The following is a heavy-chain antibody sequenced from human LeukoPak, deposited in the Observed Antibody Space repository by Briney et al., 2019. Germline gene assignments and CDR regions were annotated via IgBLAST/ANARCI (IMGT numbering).Heavy chain of an antibody. CDR2: IYTSGST. J-gene: IGHJ3*02. V-gene: IGHV4-61*02. CDR1: GGSISSGSYY. CDR3: ATYSSGWEIDAFDI. Sequence: PSETLSLTCTVSGGSISSGSYYWGWIRQPAGKGLEWIGRIYTSGSTNYNPSLKSRVTISVDTSKNQFSLKLSSVTAADTAVYYCATYSSGWEIDAFDIWGQGTMVTVSS. D-gene: IGHD6-19*01.